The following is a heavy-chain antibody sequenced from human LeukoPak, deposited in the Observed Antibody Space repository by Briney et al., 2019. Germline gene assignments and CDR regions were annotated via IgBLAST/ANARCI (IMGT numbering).Heavy chain of an antibody. Sequence: SETLSLTCTVSGGSISSYYRTWIRQPPGKGLEWIGHIYGSGSTNYDPSLKSRVTMSLDTSNNHFSLNVTSVTAADAAVYYCARPGQQLILDAFDIRGQGTMVTVSS. CDR1: GGSISSYY. D-gene: IGHD1-1*01. V-gene: IGHV4-4*09. CDR2: IYGSGST. J-gene: IGHJ3*02. CDR3: ARPGQQLILDAFDI.